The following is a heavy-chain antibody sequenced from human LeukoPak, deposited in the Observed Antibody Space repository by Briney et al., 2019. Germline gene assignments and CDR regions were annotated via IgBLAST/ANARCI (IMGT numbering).Heavy chain of an antibody. CDR2: IYSGGST. V-gene: IGHV3-53*01. CDR1: GFTVSSNY. CDR3: ARDSIYGSSGYYFDY. J-gene: IGHJ4*02. Sequence: GGSLRLSCAASGFTVSSNYMSWVRQAPGKGLEWVSVIYSGGSTYYADSVKGRFTISRDNSKNTLYLQMNSLRAEDTAVYYCARDSIYGSSGYYFDYWGQGTLVTVSS. D-gene: IGHD3-22*01.